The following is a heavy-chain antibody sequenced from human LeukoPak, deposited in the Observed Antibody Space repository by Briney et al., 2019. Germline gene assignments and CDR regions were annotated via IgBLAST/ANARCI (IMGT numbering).Heavy chain of an antibody. Sequence: SVKVSCKASGGTFSSYAISWVRQAPGQGLGWMGGIIPIFGTANYAQKFQGRVAITADESTSTAYMELSSLRSEDTAVYYCARHLWYYGSETYYYGMDVWGKGTTVTVSS. V-gene: IGHV1-69*13. D-gene: IGHD3-10*01. CDR1: GGTFSSYA. J-gene: IGHJ6*04. CDR3: ARHLWYYGSETYYYGMDV. CDR2: IIPIFGTA.